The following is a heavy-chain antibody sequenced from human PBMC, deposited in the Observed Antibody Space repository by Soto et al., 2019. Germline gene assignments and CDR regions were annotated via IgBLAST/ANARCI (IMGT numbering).Heavy chain of an antibody. CDR3: ARDYYDSSGYDPPTGP. Sequence: SETLCLRCAVFCGTSSGGGDCRSRIRQPPGKGLEWIGSIYYSGHTYYNPSLKSRLTVSVDTSKNQFSLKLRSEDTAVYYCARDYYDSSGYDPPTGPWGQRTLVTVSS. V-gene: IGHV4-30-2*03. J-gene: IGHJ5*02. D-gene: IGHD3-22*01. CDR2: IYYSGHT. CDR1: CGTSSGGGDC.